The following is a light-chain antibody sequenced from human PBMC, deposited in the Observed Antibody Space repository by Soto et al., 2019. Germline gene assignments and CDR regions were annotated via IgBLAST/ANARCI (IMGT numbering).Light chain of an antibody. CDR3: PQVKSYPWT. J-gene: IGKJ1*01. CDR2: DAS. V-gene: IGKV1-13*02. Sequence: AIQLTQSPSSLSASVGDRVTITCRASQGISSALAWYQQKPGKAPKLLIYDASSLESGVPSRFSGSGSGTDFTLTISRLQPEDFSTYYFPQVKSYPWTFGQGTKVEIK. CDR1: QGISSA.